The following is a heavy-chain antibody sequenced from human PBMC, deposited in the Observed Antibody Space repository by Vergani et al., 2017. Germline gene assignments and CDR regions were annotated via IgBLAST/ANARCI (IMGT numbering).Heavy chain of an antibody. CDR1: GFTFSSYA. Sequence: EVQLLESGGGLVQPGGSLRLSCAASGFTFSSYAMSWVRPAPGKGLEWVSAIRGSGGSTYYADPVKGRFTISRENSKNTLYLQMNSLGAEDTAVYYCAKDGRFPYSRSLYWGQGTLVTVSS. CDR3: AKDGRFPYSRSLY. D-gene: IGHD4-11*01. J-gene: IGHJ4*02. CDR2: IRGSGGST. V-gene: IGHV3-23*01.